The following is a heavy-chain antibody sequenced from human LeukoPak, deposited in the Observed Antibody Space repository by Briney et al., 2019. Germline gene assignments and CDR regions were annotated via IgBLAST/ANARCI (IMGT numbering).Heavy chain of an antibody. V-gene: IGHV3-21*01. Sequence: PGGSLRLSCAASGFTFSSYSMNWVRQAPGKGLEWVSSICSSSSYIYYADSVKGRFTISRDNAKNSLYLQMNSLRAEDTAVYYCARDGQWLRKLGSWFDPWGQGTLVTVSS. CDR3: ARDGQWLRKLGSWFDP. D-gene: IGHD6-19*01. J-gene: IGHJ5*02. CDR1: GFTFSSYS. CDR2: ICSSSSYI.